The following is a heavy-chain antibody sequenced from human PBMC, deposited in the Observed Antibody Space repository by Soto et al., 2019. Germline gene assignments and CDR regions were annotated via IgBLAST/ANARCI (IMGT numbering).Heavy chain of an antibody. CDR2: IIPIFGTA. Sequence: QVQLVQSGAEVKKPGSSVKVSCKASGGTFSSYAISWVRQAPGQGLEWMGGIIPIFGTANYAQKFQGRATITAVESTSTAYVELRSLRSEDTAVYYCARDLHTCIAVAGTVVMDVWGKGTTVTVSS. CDR3: ARDLHTCIAVAGTVVMDV. V-gene: IGHV1-69*12. CDR1: GGTFSSYA. J-gene: IGHJ6*04. D-gene: IGHD6-19*01.